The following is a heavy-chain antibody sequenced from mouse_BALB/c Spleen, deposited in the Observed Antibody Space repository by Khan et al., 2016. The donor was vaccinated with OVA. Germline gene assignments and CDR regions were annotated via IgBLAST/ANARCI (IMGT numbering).Heavy chain of an antibody. V-gene: IGHV5-6*01. CDR2: INTGGAYT. CDR1: GFTFSTYG. D-gene: IGHD1-1*01. CDR3: ARRAYYYNSEGFAY. J-gene: IGHJ3*01. Sequence: EVELVESGGDFVRPGGSLKLSCAASGFTFSTYGMSWVRQTPDKRLEWVATINTGGAYTYYPDTVKGRFTIYRDNAKNTLYLQLSSLKSEDTAIDYCARRAYYYNSEGFAYWGRGTLVTVSA.